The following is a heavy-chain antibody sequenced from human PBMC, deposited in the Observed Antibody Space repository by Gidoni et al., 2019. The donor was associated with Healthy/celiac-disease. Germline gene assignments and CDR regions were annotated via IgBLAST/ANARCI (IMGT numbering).Heavy chain of an antibody. Sequence: EVQLVESGGGLVQPGGALRLSCAASGFTFSSYWMSWVRQAPGKGLGWVANIKQDGSEKYYVDSVKGRFTISRDNAKNSLYLQMNSLRAEDTAVYYCARDFRGGPQFDYWGQGTLVTVSS. CDR2: IKQDGSEK. CDR3: ARDFRGGPQFDY. J-gene: IGHJ4*02. CDR1: GFTFSSYW. D-gene: IGHD3-10*01. V-gene: IGHV3-7*01.